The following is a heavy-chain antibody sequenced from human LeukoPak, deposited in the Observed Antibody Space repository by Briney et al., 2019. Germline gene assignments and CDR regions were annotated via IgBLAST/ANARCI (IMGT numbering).Heavy chain of an antibody. CDR1: GCTFSSYG. Sequence: PGRSLRLSCAASGCTFSSYGMHWVRQAPGKGLEWVAVIWYDGSNKYYADSVKGRFTISRDNSKNTLYLQMNSLRAEDTAVYYCARDQYHGDYEYWFDPWGQGTLVTVSS. J-gene: IGHJ5*02. D-gene: IGHD4-17*01. CDR2: IWYDGSNK. CDR3: ARDQYHGDYEYWFDP. V-gene: IGHV3-33*01.